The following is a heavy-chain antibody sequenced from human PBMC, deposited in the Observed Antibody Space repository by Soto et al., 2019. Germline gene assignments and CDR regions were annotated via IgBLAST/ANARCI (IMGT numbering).Heavy chain of an antibody. Sequence: PGGSLRLSCAASGFTVSSNYMSWVRQAPGKGLEWVSVIYSGGSTYYADSVKGRFTISRDISKNTLYLQMNSLRAEDTAVYYCARDRSDYDYGDYFDYWGQGTLVTVSS. CDR1: GFTVSSNY. D-gene: IGHD4-17*01. J-gene: IGHJ4*02. CDR3: ARDRSDYDYGDYFDY. CDR2: IYSGGST. V-gene: IGHV3-66*01.